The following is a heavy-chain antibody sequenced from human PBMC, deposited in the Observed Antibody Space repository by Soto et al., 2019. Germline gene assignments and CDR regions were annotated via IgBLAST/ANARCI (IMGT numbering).Heavy chain of an antibody. CDR3: ARSFDSSSTYGMDV. J-gene: IGHJ6*02. Sequence: GESLEISCNGSGYTFTTYWINWVRQMPGKGLEWMGRIDPSDSYTKYSPSFQGHVIMSADKSISTAYLHWSSLKASDTAIYYCARSFDSSSTYGMDVWGQGTTVTVSS. D-gene: IGHD6-13*01. CDR1: GYTFTTYW. V-gene: IGHV5-10-1*01. CDR2: IDPSDSYT.